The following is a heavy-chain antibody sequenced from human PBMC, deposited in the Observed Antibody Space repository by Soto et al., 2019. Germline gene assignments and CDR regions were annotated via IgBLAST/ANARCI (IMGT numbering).Heavy chain of an antibody. CDR1: GGSISSYY. CDR2: FYYSGST. CDR3: ARHESVRYSSGWPDDAFDI. J-gene: IGHJ3*02. V-gene: IGHV4-59*08. Sequence: SETLSLTCTVSGGSISSYYWSWIRQPPGKGLDWFCYFYYSGSTNYNPSLKSRVTISVDTSKNQFSLKLSSVTAADTAVYYCARHESVRYSSGWPDDAFDIWGQGTMVTVSS. D-gene: IGHD6-19*01.